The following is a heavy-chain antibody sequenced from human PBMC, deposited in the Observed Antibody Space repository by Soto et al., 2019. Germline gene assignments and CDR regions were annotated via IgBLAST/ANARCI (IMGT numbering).Heavy chain of an antibody. CDR1: EFTFSSSW. CDR2: MNSIGGST. V-gene: IGHV3-74*01. Sequence: QTGGSLRLSCAASEFTFSSSWMHWVRQAPGKGLGWVPRMNSIGGSTSYADSVKGRFPIYRDNAKNTLYPKMNSLRAEDTAVDYGARDPTTGTSGNGFDPWGQGTLVTVSS. D-gene: IGHD1-1*01. J-gene: IGHJ5*02. CDR3: ARDPTTGTSGNGFDP.